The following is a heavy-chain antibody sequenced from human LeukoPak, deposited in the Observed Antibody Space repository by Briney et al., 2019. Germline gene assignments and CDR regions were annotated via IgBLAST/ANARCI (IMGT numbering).Heavy chain of an antibody. Sequence: SETLSLTCTVSGGSISSHYWNWIRQPPGKGLECIGYIYYSGSTNYNPSLKSRVTISVDTSKNQFSLKPSSVTAADAAVYYCARETTVVTPGRSDVFDIWGQGTMVTVSS. J-gene: IGHJ3*02. CDR1: GGSISSHY. CDR2: IYYSGST. CDR3: ARETTVVTPGRSDVFDI. V-gene: IGHV4-59*11. D-gene: IGHD4-23*01.